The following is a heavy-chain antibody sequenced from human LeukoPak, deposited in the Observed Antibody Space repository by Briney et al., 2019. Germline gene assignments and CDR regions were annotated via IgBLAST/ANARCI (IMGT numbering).Heavy chain of an antibody. CDR2: ISISSSTI. CDR3: ARSLIIVSSRESYYFDY. CDR1: GFTFSSDS. J-gene: IGHJ4*02. V-gene: IGHV3-48*01. Sequence: GGSLRLSCAASGFTFSSDSMNWVRQAPGKGLEWVSYISISSSTIYYADSVKGRFTISRDNAKNSLYLQMNSLRAEDTAVCYCARSLIIVSSRESYYFDYWGQGTLVTVSS. D-gene: IGHD2-21*01.